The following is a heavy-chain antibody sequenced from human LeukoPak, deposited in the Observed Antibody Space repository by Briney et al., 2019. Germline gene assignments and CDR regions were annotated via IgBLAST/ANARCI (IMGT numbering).Heavy chain of an antibody. Sequence: GGSLRLSCAASRFAFSSYAMSWVRQAPGKGLEWVSTISGSGGSTYYADSVKGRFTISRDNSKNTLYLQMHSLRADDTAVYYCARDLQYLLLMGEIDYWGQGTLVTVSS. J-gene: IGHJ4*02. V-gene: IGHV3-23*01. CDR1: RFAFSSYA. CDR2: ISGSGGST. CDR3: ARDLQYLLLMGEIDY. D-gene: IGHD2-2*01.